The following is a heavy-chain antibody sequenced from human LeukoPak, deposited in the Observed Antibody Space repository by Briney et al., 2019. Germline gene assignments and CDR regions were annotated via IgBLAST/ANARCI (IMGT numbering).Heavy chain of an antibody. Sequence: PSETLSLTCTVSGGSISNYYWTWIRQPPGKGLEWIGYIYYSGSTNSNPSLRSRVTISIDTSKSQISLKLSSVTAADTAVYYCARPLGNGYSYWYFDVWGRGTLVTVSS. CDR3: ARPLGNGYSYWYFDV. CDR2: IYYSGST. V-gene: IGHV4-59*01. CDR1: GGSISNYY. D-gene: IGHD3-22*01. J-gene: IGHJ2*01.